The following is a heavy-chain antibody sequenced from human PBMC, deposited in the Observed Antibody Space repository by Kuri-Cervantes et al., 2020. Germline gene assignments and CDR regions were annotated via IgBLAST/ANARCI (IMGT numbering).Heavy chain of an antibody. D-gene: IGHD3-3*01. J-gene: IGHJ4*02. CDR2: IIPIFGTA. V-gene: IGHV1-69*06. CDR3: ATEKNYDFWSAYHGPHFDF. CDR1: GGTFSSYA. Sequence: SVKVSCKASGGTFSSYAISWVRQAPGQGLEWMGGIIPIFGTANYAQKIQGRLTITADTSTSTAYLEMSRLRSDDTAVYYCATEKNYDFWSAYHGPHFDFWGQGTLVTVSS.